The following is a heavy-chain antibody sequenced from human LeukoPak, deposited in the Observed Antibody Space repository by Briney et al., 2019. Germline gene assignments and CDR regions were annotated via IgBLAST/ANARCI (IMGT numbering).Heavy chain of an antibody. Sequence: PSETLSLTCTVSGGSISPYYWSWIRQPAGKGLEWIGRIYYTRTTDYNPSLKSRVSMSLDTSTKQFSLKLSSVTAADTAVYYCARGLTAAVDRALDYWGQGTLVTVS. V-gene: IGHV4-4*07. D-gene: IGHD6-13*01. CDR2: IYYTRTT. CDR1: GGSISPYY. J-gene: IGHJ4*02. CDR3: ARGLTAAVDRALDY.